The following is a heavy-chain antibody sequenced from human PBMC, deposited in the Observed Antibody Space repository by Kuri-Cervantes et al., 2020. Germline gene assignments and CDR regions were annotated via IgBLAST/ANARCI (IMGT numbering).Heavy chain of an antibody. V-gene: IGHV1-2*02. CDR2: INPNSGGT. Sequence: ASVKVSCKASGYTFTGYYMHWVRQAPGQGLEWMGWINPNSGGTNYAQKSQGRVTMTRDTSISTAYMELSRLRSDDTAVYYCARLPMGGGYCSSTSCYAHDYWGQGTLVTVSS. CDR3: ARLPMGGGYCSSTSCYAHDY. CDR1: GYTFTGYY. J-gene: IGHJ4*02. D-gene: IGHD2-2*01.